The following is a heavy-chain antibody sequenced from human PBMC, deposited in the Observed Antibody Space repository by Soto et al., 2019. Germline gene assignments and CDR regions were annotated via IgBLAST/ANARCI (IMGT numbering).Heavy chain of an antibody. CDR1: GSTFSSDW. J-gene: IGHJ6*02. V-gene: IGHV3-74*01. Sequence: PGGSLRLSCVASGSTFSSDWMHWVRQGPGRGLVWVSRMNSDGSIINYADSVRGRFTVSRDNAKNTLYLQMNSLRVEDTALYYCVRGWSDVWGQGTTVTVSS. CDR2: MNSDGSII. D-gene: IGHD2-15*01. CDR3: VRGWSDV.